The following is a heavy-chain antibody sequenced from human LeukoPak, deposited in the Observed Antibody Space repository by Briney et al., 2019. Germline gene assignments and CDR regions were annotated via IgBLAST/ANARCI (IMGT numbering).Heavy chain of an antibody. V-gene: IGHV4-34*01. CDR3: ARGPAGIIDY. J-gene: IGHJ4*02. CDR2: INHSGST. CDR1: GGSFSGYY. D-gene: IGHD1-1*01. Sequence: PETLSLTCAVYGGSFSGYYWSWIRQPPGKGLEWIGEINHSGSTNYNPSLKSRVTISVDTSKNQFSLKLSSVTAADTAVYYCARGPAGIIDYWGQGTLVTVSS.